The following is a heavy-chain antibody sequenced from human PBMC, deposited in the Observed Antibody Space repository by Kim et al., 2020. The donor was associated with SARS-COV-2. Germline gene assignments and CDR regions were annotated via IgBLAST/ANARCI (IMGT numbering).Heavy chain of an antibody. CDR3: AKGRELAAAAWSDP. Sequence: GGSLRLSCAASGFTFSSYAMSWVRQAPGKGLEWVSAISGSGGRTYYADSVKGRFTISRDNSKNTLDLQMNSLRAEDTAVYYCAKGRELAAAAWSDPWGQGTLVTVSS. CDR1: GFTFSSYA. CDR2: ISGSGGRT. D-gene: IGHD6-13*01. J-gene: IGHJ5*02. V-gene: IGHV3-23*01.